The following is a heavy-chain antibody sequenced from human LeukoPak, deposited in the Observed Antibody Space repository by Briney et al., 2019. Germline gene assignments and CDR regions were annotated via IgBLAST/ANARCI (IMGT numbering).Heavy chain of an antibody. CDR2: IWFDGSNK. CDR3: AREEGSYGGRGYYFDY. V-gene: IGHV3-33*01. D-gene: IGHD4-23*01. CDR1: GFIFSNDA. J-gene: IGHJ4*02. Sequence: GGSLRLSCAASGFIFSNDAMHWVRQAPGKGLEWVAFIWFDGSNKHYADSVKGRFTISRDNSEDTLYLQMNSLRAEDTAVYYCAREEGSYGGRGYYFDYWGQGTLATVSS.